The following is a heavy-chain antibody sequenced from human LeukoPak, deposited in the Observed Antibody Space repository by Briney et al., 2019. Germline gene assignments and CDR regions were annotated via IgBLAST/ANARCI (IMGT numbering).Heavy chain of an antibody. Sequence: VASVKVSCKTSGYTFTSYDINWVRQATGQGLEWMGWMNPNSGNTGYAQKFQGRVTMTRNTSISTAYMELSSLRSEDTAVYYCARGPVLRYFDWSTHEYYYYMDVWGKGTTVTVSS. J-gene: IGHJ6*03. CDR1: GYTFTSYD. D-gene: IGHD3-9*01. CDR2: MNPNSGNT. V-gene: IGHV1-8*01. CDR3: ARGPVLRYFDWSTHEYYYYMDV.